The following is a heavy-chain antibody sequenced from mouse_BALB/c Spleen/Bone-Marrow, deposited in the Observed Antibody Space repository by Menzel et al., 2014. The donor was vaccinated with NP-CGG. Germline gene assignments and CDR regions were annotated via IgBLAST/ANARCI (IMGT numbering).Heavy chain of an antibody. V-gene: IGHV1S81*02. CDR2: INPSNVVT. CDR3: SRGYYGSTYYYAMDY. D-gene: IGHD1-1*01. Sequence: VQLQQSGAELVKPGASVKLTCKASGYTFTSYYMFWVKQRPGQGLEWIGEINPSNVVTNFDEKFKSKATLTVDKSSNTAYMQLSSLTSEDSAVYYCSRGYYGSTYYYAMDYWGQRTSVTVSS. CDR1: GYTFTSYY. J-gene: IGHJ4*01.